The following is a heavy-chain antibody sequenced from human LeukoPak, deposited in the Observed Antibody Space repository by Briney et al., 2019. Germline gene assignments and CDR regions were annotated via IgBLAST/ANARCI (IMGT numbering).Heavy chain of an antibody. D-gene: IGHD3-10*01. CDR2: ISSSSSYI. J-gene: IGHJ4*02. CDR1: GFTFSGYS. CDR3: ARDGMVRGVTPFDY. V-gene: IGHV3-21*01. Sequence: GGSLRLSCAASGFTFSGYSMNWVRQAPGKGLEWVSSISSSSSYIYYADSVKGRFTISRDNAKNSLYLQMNSLRAEDTAVYYCARDGMVRGVTPFDYWGQGTLVTVSS.